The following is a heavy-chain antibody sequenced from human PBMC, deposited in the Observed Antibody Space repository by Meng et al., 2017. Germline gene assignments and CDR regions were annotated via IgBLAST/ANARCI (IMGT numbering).Heavy chain of an antibody. CDR3: ATRHYYDSSGYSYWYFDL. V-gene: IGHV1-69*01. J-gene: IGHJ2*01. CDR2: IIPIFGTA. D-gene: IGHD3-22*01. CDR1: GGTFSSYA. Sequence: QGQVVQCGAEVKKLGLLVKVSCKASGGTFSSYAISWVRQAPGQGLEWMGGIIPIFGTANYAQKFQGRVTITADESTSTAYMELSSLRSEDTAVYYCATRHYYDSSGYSYWYFDLWGRGTLVTVSS.